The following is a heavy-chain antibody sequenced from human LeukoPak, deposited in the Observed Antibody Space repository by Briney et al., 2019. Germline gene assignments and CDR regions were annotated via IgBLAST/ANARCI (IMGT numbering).Heavy chain of an antibody. D-gene: IGHD1-26*01. CDR1: GYTFTGYY. Sequence: ASVKVSCKASGYTFTGYYMHWVRQAPGQGLEWMGIINPSDGSISYAQKFQGRVTMTRDTSTSTVYMDLSSLRSEDTAVYYCARDREVGTTRKYFDYWGQGTLVTVSS. V-gene: IGHV1-46*01. J-gene: IGHJ4*02. CDR3: ARDREVGTTRKYFDY. CDR2: INPSDGSI.